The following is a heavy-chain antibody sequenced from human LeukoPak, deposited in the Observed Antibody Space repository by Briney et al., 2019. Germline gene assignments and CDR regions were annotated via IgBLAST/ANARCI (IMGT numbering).Heavy chain of an antibody. Sequence: SVKVSCKASGGTFSGYAISWVRQAPGQGLEWMGRIIPILGIANYAQKFQGRVTITADKSTSTAYMELSSLRSEDTAVYYCARDADPGDTAMSVPPNDYWGQGTLVTVSS. D-gene: IGHD5-18*01. V-gene: IGHV1-69*04. CDR3: ARDADPGDTAMSVPPNDY. CDR2: IIPILGIA. J-gene: IGHJ4*02. CDR1: GGTFSGYA.